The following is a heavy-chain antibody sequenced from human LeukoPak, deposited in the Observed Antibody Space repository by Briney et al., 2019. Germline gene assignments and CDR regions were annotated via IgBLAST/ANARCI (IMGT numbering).Heavy chain of an antibody. V-gene: IGHV3-7*01. CDR3: ARWGDGGNSD. Sequence: GGSLRLSCAASGFTFSNYWMNWVRQAPGKGLEWVATIKQDGSQKYYVDSVKGRFTISRDNAKNSLYLQMSNLRGEDTAVYYCARWGDGGNSDWGQGTLVTVSS. J-gene: IGHJ4*02. CDR1: GFTFSNYW. D-gene: IGHD4-23*01. CDR2: IKQDGSQK.